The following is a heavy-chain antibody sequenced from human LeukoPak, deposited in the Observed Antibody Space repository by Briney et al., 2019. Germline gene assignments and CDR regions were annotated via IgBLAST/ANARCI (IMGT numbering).Heavy chain of an antibody. V-gene: IGHV3-21*01. CDR3: AREMVPYDFWSGYQV. CDR1: GSTFRNAW. CDR2: ISSSSSYI. J-gene: IGHJ4*02. Sequence: PGGSLRLSCAASGSTFRNAWMSWVRQAPGKGLEWVSSISSSSSYIYYADSVKGRFTISRDNAKNSLYLQMNSLRAEDTAVYYCAREMVPYDFWSGYQVWGQETLVTVSS. D-gene: IGHD3-3*01.